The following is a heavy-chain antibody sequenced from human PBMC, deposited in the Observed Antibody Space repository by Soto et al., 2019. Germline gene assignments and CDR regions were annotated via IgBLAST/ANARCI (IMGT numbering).Heavy chain of an antibody. V-gene: IGHV1-18*01. J-gene: IGHJ4*02. Sequence: ASVKVSCKASGYTFTSYGISWVRQAPGQGLEWMGWISAYNGNANYAQKLQGRVTMTTDTSTSTAYMELRSLRSDDTAVYYCARDLGGYISSSGWVVGSFDYWGQGTLVTVSS. CDR2: ISAYNGNA. D-gene: IGHD6-6*01. CDR1: GYTFTSYG. CDR3: ARDLGGYISSSGWVVGSFDY.